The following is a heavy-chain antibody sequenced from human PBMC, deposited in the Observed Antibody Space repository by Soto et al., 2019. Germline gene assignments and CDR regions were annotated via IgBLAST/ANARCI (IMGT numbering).Heavy chain of an antibody. Sequence: PSETLSLTCTVSGGSISSYYWSWIRQPPGKGLEWIGYIYYSGSTNYNPSLKSRVTISVDTSKNQFSLKLSSVTAADTAVYYCARDYGDYFDYWGQGTLVTVSS. D-gene: IGHD4-17*01. J-gene: IGHJ4*02. V-gene: IGHV4-59*08. CDR1: GGSISSYY. CDR3: ARDYGDYFDY. CDR2: IYYSGST.